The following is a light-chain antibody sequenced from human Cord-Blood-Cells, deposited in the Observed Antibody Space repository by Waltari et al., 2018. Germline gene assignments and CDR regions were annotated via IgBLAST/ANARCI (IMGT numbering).Light chain of an antibody. Sequence: DIVMTQSPDSLAVSLGARATINCKSSQSVLYRSNNKNYLAWYQQKPGQPPKLLIYWASTRESGVPDRFSGSGSGTDFTLTISSLQAEDVAVYYCQQYYSTPTFGQGTKLEIK. V-gene: IGKV4-1*01. J-gene: IGKJ2*01. CDR3: QQYYSTPT. CDR2: WAS. CDR1: QSVLYRSNNKNY.